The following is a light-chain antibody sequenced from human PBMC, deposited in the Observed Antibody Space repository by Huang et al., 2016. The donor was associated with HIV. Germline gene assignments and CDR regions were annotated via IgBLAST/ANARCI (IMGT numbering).Light chain of an antibody. V-gene: IGKV3-15*01. J-gene: IGKJ2*01. CDR1: QSVGSK. Sequence: DTVMTQTPSTLSVSPGARDTLSCRASQSVGSKVDWFQQKPGQAPRLLIHGASTRATGIPASFSGSGSGTEFTLTISSLQSEDFAVYYCQQYNNWPYTFGQGTKLEIK. CDR3: QQYNNWPYT. CDR2: GAS.